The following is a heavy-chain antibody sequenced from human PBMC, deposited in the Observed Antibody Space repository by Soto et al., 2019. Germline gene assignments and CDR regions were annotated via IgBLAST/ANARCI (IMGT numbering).Heavy chain of an antibody. CDR3: VRGVAGTSNFDY. CDR1: GFTYGDHY. V-gene: IGHV3-72*01. CDR2: SRNRAKSYTT. J-gene: IGHJ4*02. Sequence: EVQLVESGGGLVQPGGSLRLSCVASGFTYGDHYMDWVRQAPGKGLEWVGRSRNRAKSYTTECAASVKGRFTISRDDSQNSLYLQMDSLKTEDTAVYHCVRGVAGTSNFDYWGQGTLVTVSS. D-gene: IGHD6-19*01.